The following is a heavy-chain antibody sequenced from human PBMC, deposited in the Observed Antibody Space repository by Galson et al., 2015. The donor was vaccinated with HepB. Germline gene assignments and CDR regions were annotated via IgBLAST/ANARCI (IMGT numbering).Heavy chain of an antibody. Sequence: SLRLSCAASGFNFSDCWMTWVRQAPGKGLEWVANIIKDGPEDDYADSVKGRFTISRDNSKNLLYLQMNSLRVEDTAFYYCAKTVALDFWGQGTQVTVSS. J-gene: IGHJ4*02. CDR1: GFNFSDCW. D-gene: IGHD6-19*01. V-gene: IGHV3-7*03. CDR2: IIKDGPED. CDR3: AKTVALDF.